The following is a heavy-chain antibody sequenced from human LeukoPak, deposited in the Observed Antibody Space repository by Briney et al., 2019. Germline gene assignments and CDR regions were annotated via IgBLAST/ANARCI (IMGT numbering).Heavy chain of an antibody. V-gene: IGHV3-30*03. D-gene: IGHD1-1*01. J-gene: IGHJ6*02. CDR2: VSYDGSNK. CDR1: EFTFRSYG. CDR3: ARVYQVELRDYYYQHHGMDV. Sequence: GGSLRLSCAASEFTFRSYGMHWVRQAPGKGLEWVAVVSYDGSNKTYADSVKGRFTISRDNSKNTLDLQMNSLRAEDTGVYYCARVYQVELRDYYYQHHGMDVWGPGTTATVSS.